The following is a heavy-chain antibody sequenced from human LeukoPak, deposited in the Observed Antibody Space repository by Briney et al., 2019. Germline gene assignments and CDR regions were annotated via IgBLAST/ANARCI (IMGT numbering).Heavy chain of an antibody. CDR3: AKDRVEGYGYFYGMDV. Sequence: GGSLRLSCAASGFTFSSYGMHWVRQAPGKGLEWVAVISYDGGNKYYADSVKGRFTISRDNSKNTLYLQMNSLRAEDTAVYYCAKDRVEGYGYFYGMDVWGQGTTVTVSS. J-gene: IGHJ6*02. V-gene: IGHV3-30*18. CDR1: GFTFSSYG. CDR2: ISYDGGNK. D-gene: IGHD5-18*01.